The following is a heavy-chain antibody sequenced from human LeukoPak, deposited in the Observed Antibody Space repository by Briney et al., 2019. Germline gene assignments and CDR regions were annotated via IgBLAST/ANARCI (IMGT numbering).Heavy chain of an antibody. V-gene: IGHV4-30-2*05. CDR2: ISYSGST. CDR3: ARETYYYDSSGLPHYYMDV. J-gene: IGHJ6*03. CDR1: GGSISSGGYS. D-gene: IGHD3-22*01. Sequence: SQTLSLTCAVSGGSISSGGYSWSWIRQPPGKGLEWIGYISYSGSTYFNPSLRSRVTISVDTSENQFSLKLSSVTAADTAVYYFARETYYYDSSGLPHYYMDVWGKGTTVTVSS.